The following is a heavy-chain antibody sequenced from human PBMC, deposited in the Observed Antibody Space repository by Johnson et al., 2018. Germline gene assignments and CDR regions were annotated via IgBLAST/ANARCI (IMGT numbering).Heavy chain of an antibody. CDR3: AKDPSVAVADIAEYFQH. CDR1: GFTFSSYA. V-gene: IGHV3-23*04. D-gene: IGHD6-19*01. Sequence: VQLVESGGCLVQPGGSXRLSCAASGFTFSSYAMSWVRQAPGKGLEWVSSISGSGDSTYYADSLKGRFTISRDNSKNTLYLQLNSLRAAETAVYYCAKDPSVAVADIAEYFQHWGQGTLITVSS. J-gene: IGHJ1*01. CDR2: ISGSGDST.